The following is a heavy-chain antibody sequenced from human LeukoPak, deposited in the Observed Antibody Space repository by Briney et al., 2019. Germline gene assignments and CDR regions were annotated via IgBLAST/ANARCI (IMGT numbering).Heavy chain of an antibody. CDR1: GGSISGSSYY. Sequence: SETLSLTCTVSGGSISGSSYYWGWIRQSPGKGLEWIGNIYYSGRTYYNPSLKSRVTISVDTSKNQFSLKLSSVTAADTAVYYRASSIPPFDPWGQGVLVTVSS. V-gene: IGHV4-39*01. CDR3: ASSIPPFDP. CDR2: IYYSGRT. J-gene: IGHJ5*02.